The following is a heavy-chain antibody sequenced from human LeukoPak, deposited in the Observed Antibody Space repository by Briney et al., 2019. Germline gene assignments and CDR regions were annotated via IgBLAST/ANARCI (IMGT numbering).Heavy chain of an antibody. D-gene: IGHD5-24*01. Sequence: GGSLRLSCAASGFTFSSYAMHWVRQAPGKGLEWAAVISYDGSNKYYADSVKGRFTISRDNSKNTPYLQMNSLRAEDTAVYYCARSSGDGSPDYWGQGTLVTVSS. J-gene: IGHJ4*02. V-gene: IGHV3-30-3*01. CDR1: GFTFSSYA. CDR2: ISYDGSNK. CDR3: ARSSGDGSPDY.